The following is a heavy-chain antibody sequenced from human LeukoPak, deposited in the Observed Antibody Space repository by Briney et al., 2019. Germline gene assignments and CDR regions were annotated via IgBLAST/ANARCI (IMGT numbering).Heavy chain of an antibody. V-gene: IGHV3-21*01. Sequence: GGSLRLSCAASGFTFSSYAMSWVRQAPGKGLEWVSSISSSSSYIYYADSVKGRFTISRDNAKNSLYLQMNSLRAEDTAVYYCARIRPHFGVVIINANDYWGQGTLVTVSS. J-gene: IGHJ4*02. CDR1: GFTFSSYA. CDR2: ISSSSSYI. CDR3: ARIRPHFGVVIINANDY. D-gene: IGHD3-3*01.